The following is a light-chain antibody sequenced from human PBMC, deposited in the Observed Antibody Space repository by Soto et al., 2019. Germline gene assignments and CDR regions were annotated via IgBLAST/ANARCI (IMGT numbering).Light chain of an antibody. V-gene: IGLV2-14*01. Sequence: QSVLTQPASVSGSPGQSITISCNGTSSDVGGYNYVSWYQQHPGKAPKLMIYEVSNRPSGVSNRFSGSKSGNTASLTISGLQAEDEAAYYCSSYTSSSIDYVFGTGTKLTVL. CDR3: SSYTSSSIDYV. CDR2: EVS. J-gene: IGLJ1*01. CDR1: SSDVGGYNY.